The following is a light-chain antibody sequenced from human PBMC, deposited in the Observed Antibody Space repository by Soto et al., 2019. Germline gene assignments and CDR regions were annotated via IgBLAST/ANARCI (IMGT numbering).Light chain of an antibody. CDR1: QGISTL. V-gene: IGKV1D-12*01. Sequence: DIQMTQSPSSVSASIGDTVTITCRASQGISTLLAWYQQKPGKAPKLLIYGASTLKSGVPSRFSGRGSGTDFTLTISSLPPEDFATYFCQQADSFPLPFGGGTKVDIK. J-gene: IGKJ4*01. CDR3: QQADSFPLP. CDR2: GAS.